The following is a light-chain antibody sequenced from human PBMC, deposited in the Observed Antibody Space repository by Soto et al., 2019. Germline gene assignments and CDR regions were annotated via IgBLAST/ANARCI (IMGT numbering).Light chain of an antibody. J-gene: IGLJ2*01. CDR1: SANIGSDYD. CDR2: NNN. CDR3: QSYDRSLTGLI. V-gene: IGLV1-40*01. Sequence: QSVLTQPPSVSGAPGQRVTISCTGSSANIGSDYDVHWYQQLQGTAPKLLIYNNNNRPSGVPDRFSCSKSGTSASLAITGLQADDETNSDCQSYDRSLTGLIFGGGTKLTVL.